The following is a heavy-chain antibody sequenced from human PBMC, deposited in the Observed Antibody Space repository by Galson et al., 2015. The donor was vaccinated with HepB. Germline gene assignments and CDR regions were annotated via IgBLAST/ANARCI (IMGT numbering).Heavy chain of an antibody. D-gene: IGHD6-13*01. V-gene: IGHV3-23*01. CDR3: AKSRWHEDYNSGMDV. J-gene: IGHJ6*02. CDR2: ISGSGGST. Sequence: SLRLSCAASGITFSSYAMSWVRQAPGKGLEWVSAISGSGGSTYYADSVKGRFSISRDNSKNTLHLQMNSLRAEDTAVYYCAKSRWHEDYNSGMDVWGQGTTVTVSS. CDR1: GITFSSYA.